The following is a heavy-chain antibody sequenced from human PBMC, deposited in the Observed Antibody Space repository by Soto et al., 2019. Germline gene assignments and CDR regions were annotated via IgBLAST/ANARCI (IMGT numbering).Heavy chain of an antibody. V-gene: IGHV1-46*01. D-gene: IGHD3-9*01. CDR3: ARDPGVRYFDWFTAVYYYGMDV. Sequence: ASVKVSCKASGYTFTSYYMHWVRQAPGQGLEWMGIINPSGGSTSYAQKFQGRVTMTRDTSTSTVYMELSSLRSEDTAVYYCARDPGVRYFDWFTAVYYYGMDVWGQGTTVTVSS. CDR1: GYTFTSYY. J-gene: IGHJ6*02. CDR2: INPSGGST.